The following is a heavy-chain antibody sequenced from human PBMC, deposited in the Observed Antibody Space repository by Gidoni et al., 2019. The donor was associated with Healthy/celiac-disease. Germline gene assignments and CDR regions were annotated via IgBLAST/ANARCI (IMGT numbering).Heavy chain of an antibody. J-gene: IGHJ4*02. D-gene: IGHD3-22*01. Sequence: QVQLVQSGAEVKKPGASVKVSCKASGHTFTSYGISWVRQAPGQGLEWMGWISAYNSNTNYAQKLQGRVTMTTDASTSTAYMELRGLGSDDTAVYYCARSPLRDRSGERLDYWGQGTLVTVS. CDR1: GHTFTSYG. CDR2: ISAYNSNT. V-gene: IGHV1-18*01. CDR3: ARSPLRDRSGERLDY.